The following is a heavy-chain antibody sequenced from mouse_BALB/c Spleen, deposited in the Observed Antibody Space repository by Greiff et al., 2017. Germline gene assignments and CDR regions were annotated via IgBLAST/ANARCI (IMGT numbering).Heavy chain of an antibody. Sequence: EVKLMESGGGLVQPGGSMKLSCVASGFTFSNYWMNWVRQSPEKGLEWVAEIRLKSNNYATHYAESVKGRFTISRDDSKSSVYLQMNNLRAEDTGIYYCTRGGLRLFDYWGQGTTLTVSS. V-gene: IGHV6-6*02. D-gene: IGHD2-4*01. J-gene: IGHJ2*01. CDR3: TRGGLRLFDY. CDR2: IRLKSNNYAT. CDR1: GFTFSNYW.